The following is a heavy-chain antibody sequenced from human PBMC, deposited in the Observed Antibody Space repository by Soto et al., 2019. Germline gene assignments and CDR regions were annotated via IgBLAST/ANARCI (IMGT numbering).Heavy chain of an antibody. CDR3: AKDASSHPAIGTFFDY. Sequence: QVQLVESGGGVVQPGRSLRLSCVASGFSFSNYGMHWVRQAPGKGLEWVAVISYDGSYKYYAESVKGRFTISRDNSKNTPYLQMNSLRAEDTAVYYCAKDASSHPAIGTFFDYWGQGPLVTVSS. CDR2: ISYDGSYK. D-gene: IGHD6-13*01. V-gene: IGHV3-30*18. J-gene: IGHJ4*02. CDR1: GFSFSNYG.